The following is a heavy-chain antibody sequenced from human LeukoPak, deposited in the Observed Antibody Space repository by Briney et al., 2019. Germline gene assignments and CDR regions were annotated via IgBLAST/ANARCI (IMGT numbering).Heavy chain of an antibody. D-gene: IGHD2-2*01. CDR1: GGSFSGYY. CDR2: INHSGST. Sequence: PSETLSLTCAVYGGSFSGYYWSWIRQPPGKGLEWIGEINHSGSTNYNPSLKSRVTISVDTSKNQFSLKLSSVTAADTAVYYWARLNRRKLGYKALVVPAAHLDYWGQGPLDSVSS. CDR3: ARLNRRKLGYKALVVPAAHLDY. J-gene: IGHJ4*02. V-gene: IGHV4-34*01.